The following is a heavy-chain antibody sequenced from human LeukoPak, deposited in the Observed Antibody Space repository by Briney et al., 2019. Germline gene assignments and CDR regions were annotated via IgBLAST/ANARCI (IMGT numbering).Heavy chain of an antibody. Sequence: SETLSLTCTVSGGSISSYYWSWIRQPPGKGLEWIGYIYYSGSTNYNPSLKSRVTISVDTSKNQFSPKLSSVTAADTAVSYCARHDCSGGSCFDAFDIWGQGTMVTVSS. J-gene: IGHJ3*02. D-gene: IGHD2-15*01. CDR3: ARHDCSGGSCFDAFDI. CDR2: IYYSGST. CDR1: GGSISSYY. V-gene: IGHV4-59*08.